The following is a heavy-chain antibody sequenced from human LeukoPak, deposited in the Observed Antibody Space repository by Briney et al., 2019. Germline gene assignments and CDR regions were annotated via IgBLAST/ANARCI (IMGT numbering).Heavy chain of an antibody. CDR1: GFTVSSNF. D-gene: IGHD6-13*01. CDR3: ASPSPGGAAAGLFDY. CDR2: LYSGGTT. V-gene: IGHV3-53*05. J-gene: IGHJ4*02. Sequence: GGSLRLSCAVSGFTVSSNFLNWVRHAPGKGLEWVSVLYSGGTTFYADSVRGRFTISRDNSKNTLYLQMNYLRADDTAVYYCASPSPGGAAAGLFDYWCQGTLVTVSS.